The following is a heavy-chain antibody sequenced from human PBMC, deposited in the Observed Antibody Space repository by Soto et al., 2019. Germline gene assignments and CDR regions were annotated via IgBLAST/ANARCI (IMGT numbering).Heavy chain of an antibody. CDR1: GFTVSSHY. CDR3: ATTVTRLIAFDV. J-gene: IGHJ3*01. Sequence: GGSLRLSCAASGFTVSSHYMSWVRQTPGKGLEWVSILYASDSTFYADSVEGRFTISRDNSKNTVYLQLNSLRAEDTAVYYCATTVTRLIAFDVWGQGTMVTV. V-gene: IGHV3-53*01. D-gene: IGHD4-17*01. CDR2: LYASDST.